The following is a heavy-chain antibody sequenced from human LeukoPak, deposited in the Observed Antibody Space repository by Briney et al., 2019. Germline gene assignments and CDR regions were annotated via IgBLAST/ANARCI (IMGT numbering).Heavy chain of an antibody. J-gene: IGHJ1*01. Sequence: ASVKVSCKASGYTFTSYGISWVRQAPGQGLEWMGGIIPIFGTANYAQKFQGRVTITADESTSTAYMELSSLRSEDTAVYYCARDTVVPAAMKGFQHWGQGTLVTVSS. CDR3: ARDTVVPAAMKGFQH. CDR1: GYTFTSYG. D-gene: IGHD2-2*01. V-gene: IGHV1-69*13. CDR2: IIPIFGTA.